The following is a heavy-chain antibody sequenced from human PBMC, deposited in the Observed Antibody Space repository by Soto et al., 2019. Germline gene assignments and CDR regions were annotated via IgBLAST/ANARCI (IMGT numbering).Heavy chain of an antibody. CDR2: IYDSANT. Sequence: SETLSLTCSVSGASMGSYYWSWIRQPPGKGLEWIADIYDSANTKYNASLKSRVTVTGDTSKKQLSLNLSSVAAADTAVYYCVRGGRLMVHASMAPGYYLDVWGKGTTVTVSS. CDR3: VRGGRLMVHASMAPGYYLDV. V-gene: IGHV4-59*01. D-gene: IGHD2-8*01. CDR1: GASMGSYY. J-gene: IGHJ6*03.